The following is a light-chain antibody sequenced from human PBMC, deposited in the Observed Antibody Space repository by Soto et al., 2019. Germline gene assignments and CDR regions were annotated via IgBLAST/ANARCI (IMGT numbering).Light chain of an antibody. CDR3: QQYSSSRT. CDR2: DAF. V-gene: IGKV3-20*01. Sequence: EIVLTQSPGTLSLSPGERATLSCRASQSVSSNYLAWYQQKSGQAPRLLMYDAFSRATGIPDRFSGSGSGTDFTLTISRLEPEDFAVYYCQQYSSSRTLGQGTKVEIK. J-gene: IGKJ1*01. CDR1: QSVSSNY.